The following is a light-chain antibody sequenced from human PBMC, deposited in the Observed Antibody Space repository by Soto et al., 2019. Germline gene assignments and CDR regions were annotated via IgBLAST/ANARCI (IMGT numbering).Light chain of an antibody. Sequence: DIQMTQSPSSVSASIGDRVTITCRASQSVTKWLVWYQQKPGNAPKLLIHATSTLEPGVPSRFSGTGSGTEFTLTISSLQPEDFASYYCLQVSSFPYTFGQGTKLEMK. J-gene: IGKJ2*01. V-gene: IGKV1-12*01. CDR2: ATS. CDR1: QSVTKW. CDR3: LQVSSFPYT.